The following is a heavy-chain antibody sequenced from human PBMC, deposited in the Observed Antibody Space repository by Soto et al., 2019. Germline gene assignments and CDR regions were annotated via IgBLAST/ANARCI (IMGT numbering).Heavy chain of an antibody. Sequence: PGGSLRLSCAASGFPFSSYAMSWVRKAPGKGLEWVSAISGSGGSTYYADSVKGRFTISRDNSKNTLYLQMNSLRAEDTAVYYCAKNRYIVVVPAASDYWGQGTLVTVSS. CDR2: ISGSGGST. V-gene: IGHV3-23*01. J-gene: IGHJ4*02. D-gene: IGHD2-2*01. CDR3: AKNRYIVVVPAASDY. CDR1: GFPFSSYA.